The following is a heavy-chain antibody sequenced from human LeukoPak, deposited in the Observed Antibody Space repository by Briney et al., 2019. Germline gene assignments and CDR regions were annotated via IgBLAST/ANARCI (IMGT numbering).Heavy chain of an antibody. Sequence: QSGGSLRLSCAASGFTFSSYWMHWVRQAPGKGLVWVSRINSDGSSTSCADSVKGRFTISRDNAKNTLYLQMNSLRAEDTAVYYCARVLVEIWFDPWGQGTLVTVSS. CDR3: ARVLVEIWFDP. D-gene: IGHD5-24*01. CDR1: GFTFSSYW. J-gene: IGHJ5*02. CDR2: INSDGSST. V-gene: IGHV3-74*01.